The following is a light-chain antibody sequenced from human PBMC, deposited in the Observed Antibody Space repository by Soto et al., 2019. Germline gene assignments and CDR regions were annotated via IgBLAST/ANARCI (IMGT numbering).Light chain of an antibody. CDR1: SSDVGGYNY. CDR2: DVS. V-gene: IGLV2-14*01. Sequence: QSALTQPASVSGSPGQSITISCTGTSSDVGGYNYVSWYQQHPGKAPKFMIYDVSNRPSGVSNRFSGSKSGNTASLTISGRQAEDEADYYCSSYTSSITLVFGGGTKLTVL. CDR3: SSYTSSITLV. J-gene: IGLJ2*01.